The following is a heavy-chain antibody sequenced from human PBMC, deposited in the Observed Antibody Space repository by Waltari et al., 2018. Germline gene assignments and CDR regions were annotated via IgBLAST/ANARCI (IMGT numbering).Heavy chain of an antibody. Sequence: EVQLVESGGGLVQPGRSLRLSCAASGFTFDDYAMHWVRQAPGKGLEWVSGISWNSGSIGYADSVKDRFTISRDNAKNSLYLQMNSLRAEDTALYYCAKDISTTVGAFDIWGQGTMVTVSS. J-gene: IGHJ3*02. CDR1: GFTFDDYA. V-gene: IGHV3-9*01. CDR3: AKDISTTVGAFDI. D-gene: IGHD4-17*01. CDR2: ISWNSGSI.